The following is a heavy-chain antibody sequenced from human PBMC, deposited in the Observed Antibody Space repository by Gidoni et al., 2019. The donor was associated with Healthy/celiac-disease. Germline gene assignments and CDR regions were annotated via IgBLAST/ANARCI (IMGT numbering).Heavy chain of an antibody. CDR3: ARMSGYDPVGVDY. V-gene: IGHV3-48*02. CDR2: ISSSSSTI. D-gene: IGHD3-10*01. J-gene: IGHJ4*02. Sequence: NGLEWVSYISSSSSTIYYADSVKGRFTISRDNAKNSLYLQMNSLRDEDTAVYYCARMSGYDPVGVDYWGQGTLVTVSS.